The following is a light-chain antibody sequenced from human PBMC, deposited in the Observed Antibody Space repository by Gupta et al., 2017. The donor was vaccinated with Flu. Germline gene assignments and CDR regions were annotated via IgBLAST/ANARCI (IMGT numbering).Light chain of an antibody. J-gene: IGLJ3*02. CDR1: ALPKQY. Sequence: SFELTQPASVSVSPGPTASITCSGDALPKQYGYWFQQKPGQAPALIMYNDNERPSGIPERFSGYSSGTTATLTIRGVQAEEEADYYCQSKDTRSTYVVFGGGTKLTVL. CDR3: QSKDTRSTYVV. CDR2: NDN. V-gene: IGLV3-25*02.